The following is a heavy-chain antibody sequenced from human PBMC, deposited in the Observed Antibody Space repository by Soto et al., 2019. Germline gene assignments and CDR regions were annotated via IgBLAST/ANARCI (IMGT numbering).Heavy chain of an antibody. CDR3: ASRMTTGGSYYFDY. CDR2: IYYSGST. V-gene: IGHV4-59*01. D-gene: IGHD1-1*01. CDR1: GGSISSYY. J-gene: IGHJ4*02. Sequence: PSETLSLTCTVSGGSISSYYWSWIRQPPGKGLEWIGYIYYSGSTNYNPALKSRVTISVDTSKNQFSLKLSSVTAADTAVYYCASRMTTGGSYYFDYWGQGALVTVSS.